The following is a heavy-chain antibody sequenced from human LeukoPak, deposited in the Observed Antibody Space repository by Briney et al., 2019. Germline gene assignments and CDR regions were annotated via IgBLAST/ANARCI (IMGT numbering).Heavy chain of an antibody. J-gene: IGHJ6*02. CDR1: GFSFSYYG. V-gene: IGHV3-30*03. CDR3: ARGWSGYYNAMDV. CDR2: ISYDGTNK. D-gene: IGHD3-3*01. Sequence: PGGSLRLSCSASGFSFSYYGFHWVRQAPGKGLEWVALISYDGTNKYYADSVKDRFTISRDNSKNTLFLQMNSLRAEDTALYYCARGWSGYYNAMDVWGLGTTVTVSS.